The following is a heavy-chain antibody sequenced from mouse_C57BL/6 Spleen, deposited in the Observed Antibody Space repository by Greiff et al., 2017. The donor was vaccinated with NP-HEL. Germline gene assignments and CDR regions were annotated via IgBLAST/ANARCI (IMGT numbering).Heavy chain of an antibody. D-gene: IGHD2-2*01. Sequence: EVKLMESGGGLVKPGGSLKLSCAASGFTFSSYAMSWVRQTPEKRLEWVATISDGGSYTYYPDNVKGRFTISRDNAKNNLYLQMRHLKSEDTAMYSCARLYYGYDVGFAYWGQGTLVTVSA. CDR1: GFTFSSYA. V-gene: IGHV5-4*03. CDR3: ARLYYGYDVGFAY. CDR2: ISDGGSYT. J-gene: IGHJ3*01.